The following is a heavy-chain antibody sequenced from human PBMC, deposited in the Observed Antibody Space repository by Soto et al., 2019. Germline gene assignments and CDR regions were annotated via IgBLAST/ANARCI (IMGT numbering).Heavy chain of an antibody. D-gene: IGHD3-9*01. J-gene: IGHJ6*02. CDR2: INVSGST. Sequence: SEPLSLTCTFYGETFKDYDSDLIRHPPGKGLEWIGEINVSGSTNYNPSLKSRVTISVDTSKNKFSLKLSSVTAADTAVYYCARDGVRYFDWYPSVGMDVWGQGTTVTVS. CDR3: ARDGVRYFDWYPSVGMDV. CDR1: GETFKDYD. V-gene: IGHV4-34*01.